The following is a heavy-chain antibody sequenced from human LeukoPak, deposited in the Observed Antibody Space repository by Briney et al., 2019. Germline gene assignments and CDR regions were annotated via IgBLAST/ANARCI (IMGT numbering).Heavy chain of an antibody. V-gene: IGHV1-24*01. J-gene: IGHJ4*02. Sequence: ASVKVSCKVSGYTLTELSMHWVRQAPGKGLEWMGGFDPEDGETIYAQKFQGRVTITADESTSTAYMELSSLRSEDTAVYYCARDLRTYEIAAFDYWGQGTLVTVSS. CDR2: FDPEDGET. CDR1: GYTLTELS. D-gene: IGHD6-13*01. CDR3: ARDLRTYEIAAFDY.